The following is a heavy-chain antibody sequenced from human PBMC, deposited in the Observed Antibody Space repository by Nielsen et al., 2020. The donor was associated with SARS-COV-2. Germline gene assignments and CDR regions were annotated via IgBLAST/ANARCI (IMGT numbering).Heavy chain of an antibody. V-gene: IGHV3-48*01. CDR3: ARDGMAAAGTRYYYYGMDV. CDR2: ISSSSSTI. Sequence: GESLKISCAASGFTFSSYSMNWVRQAPGKGLEWVSYISSSSSTIYYADSVKGRFTISRDNSKNTLYLQMNSLRAEDTAVYYCARDGMAAAGTRYYYYGMDVWGQGTTVTVSS. J-gene: IGHJ6*02. CDR1: GFTFSSYS. D-gene: IGHD6-13*01.